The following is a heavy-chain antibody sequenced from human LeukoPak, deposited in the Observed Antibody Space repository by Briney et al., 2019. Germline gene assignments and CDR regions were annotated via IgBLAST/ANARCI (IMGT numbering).Heavy chain of an antibody. CDR1: GFTVSSNS. CDR2: IYSDNT. CDR3: ARVGGYDYVWGCYRTPPYFDY. J-gene: IGHJ4*02. D-gene: IGHD3-16*02. V-gene: IGHV3-53*01. Sequence: PGGSLRLSCTVSGFTVSSNSMSWVRQAPGKGLEWVSFIYSDNTHYSDSVKGRFTISRDNSKNTLYLQMNSLRAEDTAVYYCARVGGYDYVWGCYRTPPYFDYWGQGTLVTVSS.